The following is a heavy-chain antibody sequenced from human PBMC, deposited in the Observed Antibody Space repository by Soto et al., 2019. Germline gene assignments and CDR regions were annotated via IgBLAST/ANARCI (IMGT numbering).Heavy chain of an antibody. CDR3: ARSGLETLRWFDP. J-gene: IGHJ5*02. CDR1: GGTFSRYS. V-gene: IGHV1-69*13. D-gene: IGHD3-10*01. CDR2: IIPIFGTA. Sequence: GASVKVSCKAPGGTFSRYSISWVRQAPGQGLEWMGGIIPIFGTANYAQKFQGRVTITADESTSTAYMELSSLRSEDTAVYYCARSGLETLRWFDPWGQGTLVTVSS.